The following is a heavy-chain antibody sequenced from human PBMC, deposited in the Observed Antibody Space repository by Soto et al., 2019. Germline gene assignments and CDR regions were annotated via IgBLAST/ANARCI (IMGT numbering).Heavy chain of an antibody. J-gene: IGHJ6*02. CDR2: IIPIFGTA. CDR1: GGTFSSYA. CDR3: ASPPVVATIVSYYYGMDV. V-gene: IGHV1-69*12. Sequence: QVQLVQSGAEVKKPGSSVKVSCKASGGTFSSYAISWVRQAPGQGLEWMGGIIPIFGTANYAQKFQGRVTIPADESTSTAYMELSSLRSEDTAGYYCASPPVVATIVSYYYGMDVWGQGTTVTVSS. D-gene: IGHD5-12*01.